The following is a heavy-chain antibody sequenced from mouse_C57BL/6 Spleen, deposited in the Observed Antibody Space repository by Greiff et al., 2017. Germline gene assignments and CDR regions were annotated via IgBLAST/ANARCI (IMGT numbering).Heavy chain of an antibody. CDR1: GYTFTDYE. CDR2: IDPETGGT. J-gene: IGHJ4*01. D-gene: IGHD2-1*01. CDR3: TRKDYGNSLHAMDY. V-gene: IGHV1-15*01. Sequence: VQLQQSGAELVRPGASVTLSCKASGYTFTDYEMHWVKQTPVHGLEWIGAIDPETGGTAYNQKFKGKAILTADKSSSTAYMELRSLTSEDSAVYYCTRKDYGNSLHAMDYWGQGTSVTVSS.